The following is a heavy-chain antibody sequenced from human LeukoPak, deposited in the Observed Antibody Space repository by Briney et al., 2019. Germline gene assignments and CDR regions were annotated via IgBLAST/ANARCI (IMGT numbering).Heavy chain of an antibody. CDR2: IYTSGST. V-gene: IGHV4-4*07. CDR1: GYSISKAYY. Sequence: PSETLSLTCAVSGYSISKAYYWSWIRQPAGKGLEWIGRIYTSGSTNYNPSLKSRVTMSVDTSKNQFSLKLSSVTAADTAVYYCARIYSSSSGGHYYYSYMDVWGKGTTVTVSS. CDR3: ARIYSSSSGGHYYYSYMDV. J-gene: IGHJ6*03. D-gene: IGHD6-6*01.